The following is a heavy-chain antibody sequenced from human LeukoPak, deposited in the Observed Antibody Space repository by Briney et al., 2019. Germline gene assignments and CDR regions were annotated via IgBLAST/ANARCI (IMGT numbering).Heavy chain of an antibody. J-gene: IGHJ3*02. CDR1: GYTFTGYY. D-gene: IGHD2-15*01. CDR3: ARRYCSGGSCYAFDI. V-gene: IGHV1-2*06. CDR2: INPNSGGT. Sequence: GASVKVSCKASGYTFTGYYMHWVRQAPGQGLEWMGRINPNSGGTNYAQKFQGRVTMTRDTSISTAYMELSRLRSDDTAVYYCARRYCSGGSCYAFDIWGQGTMVTVSS.